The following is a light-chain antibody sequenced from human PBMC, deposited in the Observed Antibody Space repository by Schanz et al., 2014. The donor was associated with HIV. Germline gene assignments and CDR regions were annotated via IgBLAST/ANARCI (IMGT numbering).Light chain of an antibody. CDR2: EVD. CDR3: SSFRSKTTWV. Sequence: QSALTQPPSASGSPGQSVTISCVGTSSDIGAYDFVSWYQHHPGKAPKLLIYEVDKRPSGVPNRFSGSKSGNTASLTIFGLQADDEADYYCSSFRSKTTWVFGGGTKLTVL. J-gene: IGLJ3*02. V-gene: IGLV2-8*01. CDR1: SSDIGAYDF.